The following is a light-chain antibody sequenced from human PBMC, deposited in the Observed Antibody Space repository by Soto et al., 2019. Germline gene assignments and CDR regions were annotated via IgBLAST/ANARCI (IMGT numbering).Light chain of an antibody. J-gene: IGKJ2*01. CDR3: HQYLDSPNT. V-gene: IGKV3-20*01. Sequence: EIVLTQSPDTLSLSPGERGTFSCRATQSITNKYVAWYQQKAGQAPRLRIYGASTRTTGIPDRFTGSGYGTDFTLSITRIEPEDFAVYYCHQYLDSPNTFGQGTNLEIK. CDR1: QSITNKY. CDR2: GAS.